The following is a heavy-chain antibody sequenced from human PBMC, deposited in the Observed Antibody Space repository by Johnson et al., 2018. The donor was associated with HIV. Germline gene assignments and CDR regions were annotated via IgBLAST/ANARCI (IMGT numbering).Heavy chain of an antibody. J-gene: IGHJ3*02. CDR1: GFSFSSYA. CDR2: ISYDGSNK. Sequence: QVLLVESGGGVVQPGRSLRLSCAASGFSFSSYAMHWVRQAPGKGLEWVAVISYDGSNKYYADSVKGRLTISRDNSKNTLYLQMNSLRAEDTAVYYCARDGGSTRGDAFDIWGQGTMVTVSS. V-gene: IGHV3-30*04. D-gene: IGHD1-26*01. CDR3: ARDGGSTRGDAFDI.